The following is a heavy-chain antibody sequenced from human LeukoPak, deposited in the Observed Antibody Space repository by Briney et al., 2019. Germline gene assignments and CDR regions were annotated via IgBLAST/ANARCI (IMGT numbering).Heavy chain of an antibody. J-gene: IGHJ4*02. CDR1: GYTFSIYG. D-gene: IGHD6-13*01. CDR3: ASLGSSWYNFDY. CDR2: ISGYNGNT. Sequence: ASVSVSCTASGYTFSIYGISWVRQAPGQGLEWVGWISGYNGNTNYAQKLQGRVTMTTDTSTNTAYMELRSLRSDDTAVYYCASLGSSWYNFDYWGQGTLVTVSS. V-gene: IGHV1-18*01.